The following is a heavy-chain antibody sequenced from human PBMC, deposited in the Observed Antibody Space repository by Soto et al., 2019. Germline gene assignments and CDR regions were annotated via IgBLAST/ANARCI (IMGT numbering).Heavy chain of an antibody. Sequence: EVQLVESGGGLVQPGGSLRLSCAASGFTFSSYSMNWVRQAPGKGLEWVSYISSSSSTIYYADSVKGRFTISRDNAKNSLYRQMNSLRDEDTAVYYCARELPPRRADYDFWSGYPLGGMDGWGQGTTVTVSS. D-gene: IGHD3-3*01. V-gene: IGHV3-48*02. CDR1: GFTFSSYS. CDR2: ISSSSSTI. CDR3: ARELPPRRADYDFWSGYPLGGMDG. J-gene: IGHJ6*02.